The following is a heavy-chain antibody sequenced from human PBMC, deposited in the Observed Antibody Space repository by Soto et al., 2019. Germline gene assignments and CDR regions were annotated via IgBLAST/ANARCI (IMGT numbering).Heavy chain of an antibody. D-gene: IGHD3-10*01. Sequence: SVKVSCKASGGTFSSYAISWVRQAPGQGLEWMGGIIPIFGTANYAQKFQGRVTITADESTSTAYMELSSLRSEDTAVYYCGLSRMITMVRGGPIVSWGQGTLVTV. J-gene: IGHJ4*02. CDR1: GGTFSSYA. CDR3: GLSRMITMVRGGPIVS. CDR2: IIPIFGTA. V-gene: IGHV1-69*13.